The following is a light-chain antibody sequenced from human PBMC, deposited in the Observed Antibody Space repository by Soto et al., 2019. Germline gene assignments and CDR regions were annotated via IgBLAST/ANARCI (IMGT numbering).Light chain of an antibody. CDR3: QQYGRSSIT. Sequence: EIVLTQSPGTLSLSPGERATLSCRASQSVSSSSLAWYQRAPGQAPRLLIYGASSRATGVPDRFSGSGSGTDFTLTISRLEPEDFAVYYCQQYGRSSITFGQGTRLEIK. V-gene: IGKV3-20*01. CDR1: QSVSSSS. J-gene: IGKJ5*01. CDR2: GAS.